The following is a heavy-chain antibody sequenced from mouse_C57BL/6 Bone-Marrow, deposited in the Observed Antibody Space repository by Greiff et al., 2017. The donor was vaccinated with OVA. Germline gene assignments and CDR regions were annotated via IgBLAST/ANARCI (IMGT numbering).Heavy chain of an antibody. CDR2: IDPEDGDT. CDR3: TVLYYYLYFDY. D-gene: IGHD1-1*01. Sequence: VQLQQSGAELVRPGASVKLSCTASGFNITDYYMHWVKQRPEQGLEWIGRIDPEDGDTEYAPKFQGKATMTADTSSNTAYLQLSSLTSEDTAVDYCTVLYYYLYFDYWGQGTTLTVSA. J-gene: IGHJ2*01. CDR1: GFNITDYY. V-gene: IGHV14-1*01.